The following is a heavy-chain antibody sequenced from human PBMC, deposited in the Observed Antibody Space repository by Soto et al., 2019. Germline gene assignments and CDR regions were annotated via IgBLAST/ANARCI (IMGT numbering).Heavy chain of an antibody. V-gene: IGHV3-33*01. D-gene: IGHD1-7*01. CDR3: ARDRYNWNSLFDY. Sequence: QVQLVESGGGVVQPGRSLRLSCAASGFTFSSYGMHWVRQAPGKGLECVAVIWYDGSNKYYADSVKGRFTISRDNSKNTLYLQMNSLRAEDTAVYYCARDRYNWNSLFDYWGQGTLVTVSS. J-gene: IGHJ4*02. CDR1: GFTFSSYG. CDR2: IWYDGSNK.